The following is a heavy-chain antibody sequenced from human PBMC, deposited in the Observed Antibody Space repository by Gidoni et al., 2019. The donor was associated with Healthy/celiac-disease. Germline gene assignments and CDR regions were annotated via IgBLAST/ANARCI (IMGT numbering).Heavy chain of an antibody. CDR1: GFTFSSYA. Sequence: EVQLVESGGGLVQPGGSLRLSCAASGFTFSSYAMSWVRQAPGKGLEWVSVISGSGGSTNYADSVKGRFTISRDNSKNTLYLEMNSLRAEDTAVYYCAKHGDYDSPKYYFDYWGQGTLVTVSS. CDR2: ISGSGGST. D-gene: IGHD2-21*02. V-gene: IGHV3-23*04. CDR3: AKHGDYDSPKYYFDY. J-gene: IGHJ4*02.